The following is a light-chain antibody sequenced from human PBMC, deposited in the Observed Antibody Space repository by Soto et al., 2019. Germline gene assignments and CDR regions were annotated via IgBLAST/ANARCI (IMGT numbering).Light chain of an antibody. J-gene: IGKJ1*01. CDR3: QQNSNWRT. CDR1: QSVSSN. V-gene: IGKV3-15*01. CDR2: GAS. Sequence: EIVMTQSPATLSVSPGERATLSCRASQSVSSNLAWYQQKPGQAPRLLIYGASTRATGIPARFSGSGSGTYFTLTISRLHSEFVAVYYCQQNSNWRTFGPGTKVEIK.